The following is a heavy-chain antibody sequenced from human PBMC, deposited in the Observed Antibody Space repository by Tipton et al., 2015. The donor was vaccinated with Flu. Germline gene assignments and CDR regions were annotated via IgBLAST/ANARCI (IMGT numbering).Heavy chain of an antibody. J-gene: IGHJ4*02. CDR3: ARTLWGGYNISFDS. CDR2: IYTSGST. CDR1: GGSFSGYY. D-gene: IGHD3-3*01. V-gene: IGHV4-59*10. Sequence: TLSLTCAVYGGSFSGYYWSWIRQPPGKGLEWIGRIYTSGSTNYNPSLKSRVTMSVDASNNQFSLKLSSVTAADTAVDYCARTLWGGYNISFDSWGQGTLVTVSS.